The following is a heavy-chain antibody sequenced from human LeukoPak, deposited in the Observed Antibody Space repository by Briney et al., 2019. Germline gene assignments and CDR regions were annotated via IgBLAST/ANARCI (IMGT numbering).Heavy chain of an antibody. CDR2: ISGSGGST. CDR3: AKGMRHCDSTSCYSFHPPDY. D-gene: IGHD2-2*02. CDR1: GFSFSSYA. J-gene: IGHJ4*02. V-gene: IGHV3-23*01. Sequence: GGSLRLSCAASGFSFSSYAMSWVRQAPGKGLEWVSAISGSGGSTYYADSVKGRFTISRDNSKNTLYLQMNSLRAEDTAVYYCAKGMRHCDSTSCYSFHPPDYWGQGTLVSVSS.